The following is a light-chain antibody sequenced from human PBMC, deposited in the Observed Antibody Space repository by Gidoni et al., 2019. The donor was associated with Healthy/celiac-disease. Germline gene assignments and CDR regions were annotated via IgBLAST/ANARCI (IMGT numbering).Light chain of an antibody. CDR1: QSVSSI. V-gene: IGKV3-15*01. Sequence: EIVMTQSPATLSMSPGETATLSCRASQSVSSILAWYQQKPGQAPRLLIYGASTRATGNPARFNGSRSGTEFTLTISSLQSEDFAVYYCQQYNNWPPWTFSQGTKVEIK. CDR3: QQYNNWPPWT. J-gene: IGKJ1*01. CDR2: GAS.